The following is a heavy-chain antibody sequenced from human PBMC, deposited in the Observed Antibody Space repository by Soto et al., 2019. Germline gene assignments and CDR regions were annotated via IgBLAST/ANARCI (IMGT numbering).Heavy chain of an antibody. D-gene: IGHD3-10*01. CDR3: AKMQVWFGELFSSYGMDV. J-gene: IGHJ6*02. CDR2: ISYDGSNK. Sequence: QVQLVESGGGVVQPGRSLRLSCAASGFTFSSYGMHWVRQAPAKGLEGVAVISYDGSNKYYADSVKGRFTISRDNSKNTLYLQMNSLRAEDTAVYYCAKMQVWFGELFSSYGMDVWGQGTTVTVSS. CDR1: GFTFSSYG. V-gene: IGHV3-30*18.